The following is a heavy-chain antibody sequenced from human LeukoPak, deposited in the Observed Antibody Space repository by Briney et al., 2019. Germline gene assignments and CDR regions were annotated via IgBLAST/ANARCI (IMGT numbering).Heavy chain of an antibody. Sequence: ASVKVSCKAAGGTFSNYGISWVRQAPGQGLEWMGGIIPIFGTANYAQKFQGRVTITADESTSTAYMELSSLRSEDTAVYYCARTINYGEDAFDIWGQGTMVTVSS. CDR2: IIPIFGTA. D-gene: IGHD4-17*01. J-gene: IGHJ3*02. CDR1: GGTFSNYG. CDR3: ARTINYGEDAFDI. V-gene: IGHV1-69*13.